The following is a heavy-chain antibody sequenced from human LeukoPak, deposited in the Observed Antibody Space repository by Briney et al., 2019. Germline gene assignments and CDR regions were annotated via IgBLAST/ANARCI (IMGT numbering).Heavy chain of an antibody. Sequence: GGSLRLSCAASGFTFSTYVMSWVRQAPGKGLEWVSTISASGIGTYYADSVKGRFTVSRDNSKNTLYLQMNSQRAEDTAVYFCANLRGSGSSYFDSWGQGTLVTVSS. D-gene: IGHD3-10*01. CDR1: GFTFSTYV. V-gene: IGHV3-23*01. J-gene: IGHJ4*02. CDR3: ANLRGSGSSYFDS. CDR2: ISASGIGT.